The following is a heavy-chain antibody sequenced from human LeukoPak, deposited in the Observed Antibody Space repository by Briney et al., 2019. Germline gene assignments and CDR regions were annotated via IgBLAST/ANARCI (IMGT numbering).Heavy chain of an antibody. V-gene: IGHV3-7*01. Sequence: TGGSLRLSCAASGFTFSSLWMSWVRQAPGRGPEWVANINQDGGTTYYVASVKGRFTISRDNAKNSLSLQMGSLRAEDTAVYYCAKQTSIWGQGTLVTVSS. CDR3: AKQTSI. J-gene: IGHJ4*02. CDR1: GFTFSSLW. CDR2: INQDGGTT. D-gene: IGHD5-24*01.